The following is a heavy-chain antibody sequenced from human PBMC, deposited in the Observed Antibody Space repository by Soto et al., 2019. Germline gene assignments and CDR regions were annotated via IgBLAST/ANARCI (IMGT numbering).Heavy chain of an antibody. J-gene: IGHJ4*02. Sequence: SETLSLTCTVSGGSISSYYWSWIRQPPGKGLEWIGYIYYSGSTNYNPSLKSRVTISVDTSKNQFSRKLSSVTAADTAVYYCASTPPYYDYIWGSYYGVVYFDYWGQGTLVTVSS. V-gene: IGHV4-59*01. CDR3: ASTPPYYDYIWGSYYGVVYFDY. CDR1: GGSISSYY. CDR2: IYYSGST. D-gene: IGHD3-16*01.